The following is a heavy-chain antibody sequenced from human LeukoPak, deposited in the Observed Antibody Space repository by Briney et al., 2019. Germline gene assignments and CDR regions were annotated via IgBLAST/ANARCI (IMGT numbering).Heavy chain of an antibody. CDR2: ISGSGGST. V-gene: IGHV3-23*01. CDR1: GFTFSSYA. D-gene: IGHD1-1*01. J-gene: IGHJ5*02. CDR3: ARAEFPGDWFDP. Sequence: GGSLRLSCAASGFTFSSYAMSWVRQAPGKGLEWVSAISGSGGSTYYADSVKGRFTISRDNSKNTLYLQMNSLRAEDTAVYYCARAEFPGDWFDPWGQGTLVTVSS.